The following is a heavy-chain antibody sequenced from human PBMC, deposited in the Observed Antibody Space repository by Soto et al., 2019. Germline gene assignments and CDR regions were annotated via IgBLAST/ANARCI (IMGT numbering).Heavy chain of an antibody. CDR3: ARDGEWELLFDY. CDR2: ISSSSSYI. CDR1: GFTFSSYS. Sequence: GGSLRLSCAASGFTFSSYSMNWVRQAPGKGLEWVSSISSSSSYIYYADSVKGRFTISRDNAKNSLYLQMNSLRAEDTAVYYCARDGEWELLFDYWGQGTLVTVSS. J-gene: IGHJ4*02. D-gene: IGHD1-26*01. V-gene: IGHV3-21*01.